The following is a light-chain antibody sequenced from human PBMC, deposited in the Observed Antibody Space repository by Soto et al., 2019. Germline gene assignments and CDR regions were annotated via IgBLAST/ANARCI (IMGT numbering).Light chain of an antibody. V-gene: IGLV2-14*01. CDR1: SSDVGAYNY. CDR3: SSYVSNSTPL. J-gene: IGLJ3*02. CDR2: EVS. Sequence: QPVLTQPASVSGSPGQSITISCAGTSSDVGAYNYVSWYQHHPGKAPKLIIYEVSNRPSGVSNRFSGSKSGNTASLTISGLQTEDEADYYCSSYVSNSTPLFGGGTKLTVL.